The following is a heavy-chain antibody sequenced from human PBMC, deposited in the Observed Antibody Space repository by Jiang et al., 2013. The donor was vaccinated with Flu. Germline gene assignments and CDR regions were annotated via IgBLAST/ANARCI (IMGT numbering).Heavy chain of an antibody. CDR2: IYHSGST. J-gene: IGHJ4*02. CDR1: GGSISSSNW. V-gene: IGHV4-4*02. CDR3: AREYSMVRGVMEEYYFDY. Sequence: GLVKPSGTLSLTCAVSGGSISSSNWWSWVRQPPGKGLEWIGEIYHSGSTNYNPSLKSRVTISVDKSKNQFSLKLSSVTAADTAVYYCAREYSMVRGVMEEYYFDYWGQGTLVTVSS. D-gene: IGHD3-10*01.